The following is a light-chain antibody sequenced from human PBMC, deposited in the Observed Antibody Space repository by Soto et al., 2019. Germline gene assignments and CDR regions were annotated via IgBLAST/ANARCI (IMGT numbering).Light chain of an antibody. CDR3: QQYYIYAT. J-gene: IGKJ1*01. CDR2: RSS. Sequence: DIPMTQSPSTLSASVGDRVTITCRASQTISNYLTWYQQRPWKAPKLLIYRSSILQNGVPSRFSGSGSGTEFTLTISSLQPDDFATYYCQQYYIYATFGQGTRVEI. V-gene: IGKV1-5*03. CDR1: QTISNY.